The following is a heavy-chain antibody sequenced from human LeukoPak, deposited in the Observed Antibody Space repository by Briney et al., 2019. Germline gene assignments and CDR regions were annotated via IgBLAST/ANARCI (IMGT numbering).Heavy chain of an antibody. V-gene: IGHV3-30*18. CDR1: GFTFSSYG. CDR3: AKPRIAVAGTDLDF. J-gene: IGHJ4*02. CDR2: ISYDGSYK. Sequence: PGGSLRLSCAASGFTFSSYGMRWVRQAPAKGLEWVAVISYDGSYKYYADSVKGRFTISRDNSKNTLYLQMNSLRAEDTAVYYCAKPRIAVAGTDLDFWGQGTLVTVSS. D-gene: IGHD6-19*01.